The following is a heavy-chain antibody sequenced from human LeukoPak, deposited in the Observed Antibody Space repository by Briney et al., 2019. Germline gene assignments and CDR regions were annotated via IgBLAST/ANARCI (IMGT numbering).Heavy chain of an antibody. CDR2: IKEDGSQM. V-gene: IGHV3-7*01. CDR3: ASNWAYNAFDI. Sequence: GGSLRLSCAASGFTFSSSWMTWVRQPLGKGLEYVANIKEDGSQMHYEDSLKGRFTISRDNVKNSLYLQIDSLRAEDSAVYFCASNWAYNAFDIWGQGPVVTVSS. J-gene: IGHJ3*02. CDR1: GFTFSSSW. D-gene: IGHD1-1*01.